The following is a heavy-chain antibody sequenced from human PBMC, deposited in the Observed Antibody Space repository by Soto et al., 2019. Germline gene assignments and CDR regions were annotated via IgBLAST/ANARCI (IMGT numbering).Heavy chain of an antibody. V-gene: IGHV5-51*03. Sequence: EVQLVPSGAEVKKPGESVKISCKGSGYRFTSYWIGWVRQMPGKGLEWMGIIYPADSDTRYSPSFQGQVTISADKSINTAYLQWSSLKASDTAMYYCARSPSDFDSSGYDYWGQGTLVTVSS. CDR2: IYPADSDT. CDR1: GYRFTSYW. D-gene: IGHD3-22*01. J-gene: IGHJ4*02. CDR3: ARSPSDFDSSGYDY.